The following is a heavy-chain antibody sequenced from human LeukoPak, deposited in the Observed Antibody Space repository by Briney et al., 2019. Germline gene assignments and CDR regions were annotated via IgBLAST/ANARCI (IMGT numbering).Heavy chain of an antibody. CDR3: ARGRGIAARPFPNHFDY. D-gene: IGHD6-6*01. J-gene: IGHJ4*02. CDR2: ISYDGSNK. V-gene: IGHV3-30*01. CDR1: GFTFSSYA. Sequence: GGSLRLSCAASGFTFSSYAMHWVRQAPGKGLEWVAVISYDGSNKYYADSVKGRFTISRDNSKNTLYLQMNSLRAEDTAVYYCARGRGIAARPFPNHFDYWGRGTLVTVSS.